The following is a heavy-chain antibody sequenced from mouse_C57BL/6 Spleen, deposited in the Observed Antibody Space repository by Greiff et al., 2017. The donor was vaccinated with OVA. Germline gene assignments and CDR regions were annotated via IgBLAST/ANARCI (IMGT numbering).Heavy chain of an antibody. V-gene: IGHV1-18*01. J-gene: IGHJ2*01. Sequence: EVQLQQSGPELVKPGASVKIPCKASGYTFTDYNMDWVKQSHGKSLEWIGDINPNNGGTIYNQKFKGKATLTVDKSSSTAYMELRSLTSEDTAVYYCARSTTVVPYYFDCWGQGTTLTVSS. D-gene: IGHD1-1*01. CDR1: GYTFTDYN. CDR3: ARSTTVVPYYFDC. CDR2: INPNNGGT.